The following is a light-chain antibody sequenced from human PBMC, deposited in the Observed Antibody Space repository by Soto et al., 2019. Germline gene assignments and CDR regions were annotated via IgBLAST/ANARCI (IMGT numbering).Light chain of an antibody. CDR3: QQYDHLIT. CDR2: DAS. J-gene: IGKJ5*01. V-gene: IGKV1-33*01. CDR1: QDIRNY. Sequence: DIQMTQSPSSLSASVGDRVTITFQASQDIRNYLNWYQQKPGKAPKLLIYDASNLETGVPSRFNGSGSGTDFTFTISRLQTEDIAAYSCQQYDHLITFGQGARLEIK.